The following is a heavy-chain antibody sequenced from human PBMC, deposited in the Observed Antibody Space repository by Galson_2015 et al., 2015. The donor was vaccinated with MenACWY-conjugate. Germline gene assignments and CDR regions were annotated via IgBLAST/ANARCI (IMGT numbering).Heavy chain of an antibody. CDR1: GFSLTTTGVG. CDR3: ARGNFDIVTGYYWFDAFDL. J-gene: IGHJ3*01. CDR2: IYWDDAQ. Sequence: LVKPTQTLTLTCTFSGFSLTTTGVGVGWIRQPPGKALEWLTLIYWDDAQRVSPSLKSRLTVTKDTSKNQVVLTMTNVDPVDTGTYYRARGNFDIVTGYYWFDAFDLWRQGTMVTVSS. V-gene: IGHV2-5*02. D-gene: IGHD3-9*01.